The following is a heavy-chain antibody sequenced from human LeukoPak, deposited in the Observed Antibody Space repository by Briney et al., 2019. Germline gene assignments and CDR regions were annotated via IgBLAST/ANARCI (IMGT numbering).Heavy chain of an antibody. Sequence: GRSLRLSCAASGFTFSSYAMHWVRQAPGKGLEWVAVISYDGSNKYYADSVKGRFTISRDNSKNTRYLQMNSLRAEDTAVYYCARGGISSGSTWGQGTLVTVPS. CDR3: ARGGISSGST. D-gene: IGHD3-22*01. CDR1: GFTFSSYA. CDR2: ISYDGSNK. J-gene: IGHJ5*02. V-gene: IGHV3-30-3*01.